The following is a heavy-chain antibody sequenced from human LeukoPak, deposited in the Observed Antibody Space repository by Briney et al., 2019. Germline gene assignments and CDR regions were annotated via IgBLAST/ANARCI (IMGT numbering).Heavy chain of an antibody. CDR2: INHSGST. Sequence: SETLSLTCAVYGGSFSNYYWNWIRQSPGKGLEWIGEINHSGSTYYNPSLKSRVTISVDTSKNQFSLKLSSVTAADTAVYYCARDYQLWSYYFDYWGQGTLVTVSS. CDR1: GGSFSNYY. CDR3: ARDYQLWSYYFDY. D-gene: IGHD5-18*01. J-gene: IGHJ4*02. V-gene: IGHV4-34*01.